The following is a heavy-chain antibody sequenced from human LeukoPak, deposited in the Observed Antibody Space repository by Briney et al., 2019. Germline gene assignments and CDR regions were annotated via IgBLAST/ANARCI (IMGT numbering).Heavy chain of an antibody. CDR2: IIPIFGTA. CDR1: GYTFTSYG. Sequence: SVKVSCKASGYTFTSYGISWVRQAPGQGLEWMGGIIPIFGTANYAQKFQGRVTITADESTSTAYMELSSLRSEDTAVYYCARLGIAARPGYWGQGTLVTVSS. V-gene: IGHV1-69*13. CDR3: ARLGIAARPGY. D-gene: IGHD6-6*01. J-gene: IGHJ4*02.